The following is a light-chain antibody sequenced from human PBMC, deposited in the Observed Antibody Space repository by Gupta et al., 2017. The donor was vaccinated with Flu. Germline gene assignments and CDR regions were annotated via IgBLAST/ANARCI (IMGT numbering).Light chain of an antibody. CDR1: QSISNY. CDR3: RQTDSLPRE. J-gene: IGKJ1*01. V-gene: IGKV1-39*01. CDR2: AAS. Sequence: KMIKSPSSMSASVRDGVTITCRASQSISNYLEWYQQKPGKAPKLLIYAASSLHSSVPARFSGSGSGTDFTLTISRLQPEDFATYYCRQTDSLPREFGQGTKVEIK.